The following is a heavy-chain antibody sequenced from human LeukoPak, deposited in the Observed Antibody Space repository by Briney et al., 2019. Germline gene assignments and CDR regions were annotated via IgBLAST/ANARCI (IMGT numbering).Heavy chain of an antibody. CDR1: GGSISSSSYY. CDR3: AREGTYYYDSSGYYWFDP. V-gene: IGHV4-39*07. CDR2: IYYSGST. J-gene: IGHJ5*02. Sequence: MTSETLSLTCTVSGGSISSSSYYWGWIRQPSGKGLEWIGSIYYSGSTYYNPSLKSRVNISVDTSKTQFSLKLSSVTAADTAVYYCAREGTYYYDSSGYYWFDPWGQGTLVTVSS. D-gene: IGHD3-22*01.